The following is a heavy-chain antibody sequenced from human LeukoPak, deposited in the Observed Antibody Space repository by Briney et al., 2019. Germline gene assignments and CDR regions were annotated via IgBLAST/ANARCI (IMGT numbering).Heavy chain of an antibody. CDR1: GYSFTSYW. Sequence: GESLKISCKGSGYSFTSYWIGWVRQMSGKGLEWMGIIYPGDSDTRYSPSFQGQVTISADKSISTAYLQWSSLKASDTAMYYCARHVRRDGYLIDYWGQGTLVTVSS. CDR3: ARHVRRDGYLIDY. D-gene: IGHD5-24*01. V-gene: IGHV5-51*01. J-gene: IGHJ4*02. CDR2: IYPGDSDT.